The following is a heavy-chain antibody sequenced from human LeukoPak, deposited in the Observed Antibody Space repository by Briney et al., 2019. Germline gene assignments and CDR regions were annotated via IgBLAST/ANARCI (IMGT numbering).Heavy chain of an antibody. D-gene: IGHD3-10*01. J-gene: IGHJ4*02. V-gene: IGHV1-24*01. CDR2: FDPEDGET. Sequence: ASVNVSCKVSGYTLTELSMHWVRQAPGKGLEWMGGFDPEDGETIYAQKFQGRVTMTEDTSTDTAYMELSSLRSEDTAVYYCATDTPKYYYGSGSYHSYWGQGTLVTVSS. CDR3: ATDTPKYYYGSGSYHSY. CDR1: GYTLTELS.